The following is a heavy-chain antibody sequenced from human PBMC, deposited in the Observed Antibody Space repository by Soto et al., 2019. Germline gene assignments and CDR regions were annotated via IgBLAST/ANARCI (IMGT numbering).Heavy chain of an antibody. Sequence: QITLKESGPTLVKPTQTLTLTCTFSGFSLSTSGVGVGWIRQPPGTALEWLALIYWDDDKRYSPSLKSRLTKTKDTSKNQVVITMTNMDPVDTATYYSARQARSQRFGEPIYYGMDVWGQGTTVTVSS. J-gene: IGHJ6*02. V-gene: IGHV2-5*02. CDR3: ARQARSQRFGEPIYYGMDV. CDR1: GFSLSTSGVG. D-gene: IGHD3-10*01. CDR2: IYWDDDK.